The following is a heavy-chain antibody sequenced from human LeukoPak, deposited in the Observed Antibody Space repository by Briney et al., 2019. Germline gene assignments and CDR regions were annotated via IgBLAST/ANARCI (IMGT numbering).Heavy chain of an antibody. CDR1: GFTFSRVW. D-gene: IGHD6-19*01. CDR2: IKQDGSEK. Sequence: PGGSLRLSCAASGFTFSRVWMTWVRQAPGKGLECVVNIKQDGSEKYYVDSVKGRFTISRDNAKNSLYLQMNSLRAEDTAVYYCAGSGWQVYLDYWGQGTLVTVSS. V-gene: IGHV3-7*01. CDR3: AGSGWQVYLDY. J-gene: IGHJ4*02.